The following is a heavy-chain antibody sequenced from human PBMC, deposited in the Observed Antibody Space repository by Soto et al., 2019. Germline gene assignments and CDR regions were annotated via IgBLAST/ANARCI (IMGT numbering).Heavy chain of an antibody. CDR2: IIPILGIA. CDR1: GGTFSSYT. D-gene: IGHD2-15*01. Sequence: QVQLVQSGAEVKKPGSSVKVSCKASGGTFSSYTISWVRQAPGQGLEWMGRIIPILGIANYAQKFTGGVTITTNKSTKRAKMELASLRSEDTAIYYFARGGTGYCIGVSCYSPYYFDCGGRGTLVTVS. V-gene: IGHV1-69*02. CDR3: ARGGTGYCIGVSCYSPYYFDC. J-gene: IGHJ4*02.